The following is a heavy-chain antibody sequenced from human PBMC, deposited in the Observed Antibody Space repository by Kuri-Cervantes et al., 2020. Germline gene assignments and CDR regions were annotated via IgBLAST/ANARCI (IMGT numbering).Heavy chain of an antibody. V-gene: IGHV1-46*01. Sequence: ASVKVSCKASGYTFTSYYMHWVRQAPGQGLEWMGIINPSGGSTSYAQKFQGRVTMTRDTSTSTVYIELSSLRSEDTAVYYCARRNYGGPFDYWGQGTLVTVSS. D-gene: IGHD4-23*01. CDR3: ARRNYGGPFDY. J-gene: IGHJ4*02. CDR2: INPSGGST. CDR1: GYTFTSYY.